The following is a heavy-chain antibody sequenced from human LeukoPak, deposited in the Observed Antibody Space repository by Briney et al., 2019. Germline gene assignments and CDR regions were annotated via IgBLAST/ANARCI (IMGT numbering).Heavy chain of an antibody. CDR1: GFTFRSFW. D-gene: IGHD2/OR15-2a*01. V-gene: IGHV3-7*01. CDR3: AKYLTRVFDS. J-gene: IGHJ4*02. Sequence: GGSLRLSCAASGFTFRSFWMSWVRQAPGKGLEWLGHINQEASRTDHADSVKGRFTISRDNARNLLYLHMSSLRAEDTAVYYCAKYLTRVFDSWGQGILVSVSS. CDR2: INQEASRT.